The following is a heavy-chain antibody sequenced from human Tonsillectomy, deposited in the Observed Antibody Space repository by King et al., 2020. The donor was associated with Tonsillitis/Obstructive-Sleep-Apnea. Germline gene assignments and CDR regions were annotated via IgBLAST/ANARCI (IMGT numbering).Heavy chain of an antibody. CDR1: GFTFSSYV. Sequence: VQLVESGGGLVRPGGSLRLSCAASGFTFSSYVMSWVRQAPGKGLEWVSAISGSGGTTYYADSVKGRFTISRDNSKNTLYLQMNSLRAEDTAMYYCAKEGDQLPQLDYWAQGTLVTVS. D-gene: IGHD2-2*01. CDR2: ISGSGGTT. V-gene: IGHV3-23*04. CDR3: AKEGDQLPQLDY. J-gene: IGHJ4*02.